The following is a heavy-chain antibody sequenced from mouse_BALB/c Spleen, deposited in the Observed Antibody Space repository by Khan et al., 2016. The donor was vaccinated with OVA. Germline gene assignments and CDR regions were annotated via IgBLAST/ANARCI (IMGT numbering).Heavy chain of an antibody. J-gene: IGHJ3*01. Sequence: IQLVQSGAELVRPGALVKLSCKASGFNIKDYYMHWVKQTPEQGLVWIGRIDPENGNTIYDPKFQGKASITSDTSSNTAYLQLSSLTSEDTAVYYCHRDGYSPWFAYWGQGTLVTVSA. CDR1: GFNIKDYY. D-gene: IGHD2-3*01. CDR2: IDPENGNT. CDR3: HRDGYSPWFAY. V-gene: IGHV14-1*02.